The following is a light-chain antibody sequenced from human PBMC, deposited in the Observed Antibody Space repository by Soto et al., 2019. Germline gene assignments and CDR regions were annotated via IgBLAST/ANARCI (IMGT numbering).Light chain of an antibody. J-gene: IGKJ5*01. CDR3: QKRSNWPSIT. V-gene: IGKV3-11*01. CDR1: QSVSSY. CDR2: DAS. Sequence: EIVLTQSPDTVSLSPGERATLSCRASQSVSSYLAWYQQKPGQAPRLLIYDASNRATGIPDRFSGSGSGTDFTLTISRLESEDIAVYYCQKRSNWPSITFGQGTRLEIK.